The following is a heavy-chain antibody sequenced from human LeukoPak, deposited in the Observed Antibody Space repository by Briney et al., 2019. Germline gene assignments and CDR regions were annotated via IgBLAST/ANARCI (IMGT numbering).Heavy chain of an antibody. CDR3: ARGALDTRTRFDY. D-gene: IGHD5-18*01. CDR1: GGSISSYY. Sequence: PSETLSLTCTVSGGSISSYYWSWIRQPPGQGLEWIGYIYYSGSTNYNPSLKSRVTISVDTSKNQFSLRLSSVTAADTAVYYCARGALDTRTRFDYWGQGTLVTVSS. V-gene: IGHV4-59*01. J-gene: IGHJ4*02. CDR2: IYYSGST.